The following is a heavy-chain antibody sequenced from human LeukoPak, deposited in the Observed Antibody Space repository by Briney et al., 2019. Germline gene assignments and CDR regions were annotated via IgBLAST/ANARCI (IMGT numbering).Heavy chain of an antibody. Sequence: GGSLRLSCAASGFTFSSYAMHWVRQALRQAPGKGLEWVAVISYDGSNKYYADSVKGRFTISRDNSKNTLYLQMNSLRAEDTAVYYCARVNLRGYSYDPAFDYWGQGTLVTVSS. CDR3: ARVNLRGYSYDPAFDY. V-gene: IGHV3-30-3*01. CDR2: ISYDGSNK. J-gene: IGHJ4*02. CDR1: GFTFSSYA. D-gene: IGHD5-18*01.